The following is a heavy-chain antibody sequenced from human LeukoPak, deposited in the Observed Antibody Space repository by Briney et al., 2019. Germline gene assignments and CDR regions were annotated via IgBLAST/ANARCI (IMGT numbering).Heavy chain of an antibody. CDR3: ATAKVFCSGGSCRNYYFDY. J-gene: IGHJ4*02. V-gene: IGHV1-24*01. D-gene: IGHD2-15*01. CDR1: GYTLTELS. Sequence: ASVKVSCKVSGYTLTELSMHWVRQAPGKGLEWMGGFDPEDGETIYAQKFQGRVTVTEDTSTDTAYMELSSLRSEDTAVYYCATAKVFCSGGSCRNYYFDYWGQGTLVTVSS. CDR2: FDPEDGET.